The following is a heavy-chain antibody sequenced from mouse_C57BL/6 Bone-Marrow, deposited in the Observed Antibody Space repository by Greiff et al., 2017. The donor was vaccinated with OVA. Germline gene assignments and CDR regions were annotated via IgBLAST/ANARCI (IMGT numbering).Heavy chain of an antibody. CDR3: ANRRPITTFAY. J-gene: IGHJ3*01. Sequence: QVQLKESGAELARPGASVKLSCKASGYTFTSYGISWVKQRTGQGLEWIGEIYPRSGNTYYNEKFKGKATLTADKSSSTAYMELRSLTSEDSAVYFCANRRPITTFAYWGQGTLVTVSA. V-gene: IGHV1-81*01. CDR1: GYTFTSYG. D-gene: IGHD2-4*01. CDR2: IYPRSGNT.